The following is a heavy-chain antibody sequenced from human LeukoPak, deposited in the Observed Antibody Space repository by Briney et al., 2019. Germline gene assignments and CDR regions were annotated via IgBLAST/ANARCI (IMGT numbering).Heavy chain of an antibody. V-gene: IGHV1-2*02. CDR2: VIPNSGGT. D-gene: IGHD3-16*01. J-gene: IGHJ4*02. CDR1: GYTFTDYY. Sequence: ASVKVSCKASGYTFTDYYIHWVRQAPGQGFEWMGWVIPNSGGTNYAQKFQGRVTMTRDTSISTGYVELNSLISDDTAVYYCARGGGGLVYWGQGTLVTVSS. CDR3: ARGGGGLVY.